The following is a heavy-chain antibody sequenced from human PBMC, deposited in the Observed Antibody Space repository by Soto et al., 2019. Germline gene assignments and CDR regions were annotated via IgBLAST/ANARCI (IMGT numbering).Heavy chain of an antibody. V-gene: IGHV4-30-2*01. CDR2: IYQSGST. CDR3: ATQSYSNSGAYYYYAMDV. CDR1: GGSISSGGYS. Sequence: SETLSLTCAVSGGSISSGGYSWSWIRQPPGKGLEWMGYIYQSGSTYYNPSLKSRVTISVDRSRNQFSLKLSSVPAADTAVYFCATQSYSNSGAYYYYAMDVWGQGTTVTVSS. D-gene: IGHD4-4*01. J-gene: IGHJ6*02.